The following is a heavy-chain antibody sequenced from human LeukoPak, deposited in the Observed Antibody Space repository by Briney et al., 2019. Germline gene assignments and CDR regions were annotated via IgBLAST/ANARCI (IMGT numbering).Heavy chain of an antibody. CDR1: GGTFSSYA. Sequence: GASVKVSCKASGGTFSSYAISWVRQAPGQGLEWKGGIIPIFGTANYAQKFQGRVTITADESTSTAYMELSSLRSEDTAVYYCARGSVWELLVNEYFQHWGQGTLVTVSS. CDR2: IIPIFGTA. V-gene: IGHV1-69*13. D-gene: IGHD1-26*01. CDR3: ARGSVWELLVNEYFQH. J-gene: IGHJ1*01.